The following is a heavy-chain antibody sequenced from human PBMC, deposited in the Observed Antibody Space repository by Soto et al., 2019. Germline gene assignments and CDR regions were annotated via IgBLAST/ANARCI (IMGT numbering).Heavy chain of an antibody. CDR2: IVPVFGRP. CDR1: GGSFSNIG. J-gene: IGHJ4*02. CDR3: AREGSGYNF. V-gene: IGHV1-69*01. D-gene: IGHD5-12*01. Sequence: QVQLVQSGAELKKPGSSVKVSCKAPGGSFSNIGISWVRQAPGQGLEWMGVIVPVFGRPNYAQRFRGRLTITADESTSTGYMELISLRSDDTAVYYCAREGSGYNFWGQGTQVTVSS.